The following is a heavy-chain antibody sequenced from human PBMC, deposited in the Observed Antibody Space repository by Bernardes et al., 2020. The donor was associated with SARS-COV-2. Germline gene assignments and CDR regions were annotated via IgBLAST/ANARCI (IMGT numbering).Heavy chain of an antibody. CDR2: MYYSGNT. J-gene: IGHJ3*02. D-gene: IGHD3-10*01. Sequence: SETLSLTCTVSGGSISTYHWSWIRQPPGKGLEWIGYMYYSGNTNYNPSLKSRLTMSIDTSRNHFSLKLTSVTAADTAIYYCARHGGASGSYPYVFDIWGQGTMVTVSS. CDR1: GGSISTYH. CDR3: ARHGGASGSYPYVFDI. V-gene: IGHV4-59*08.